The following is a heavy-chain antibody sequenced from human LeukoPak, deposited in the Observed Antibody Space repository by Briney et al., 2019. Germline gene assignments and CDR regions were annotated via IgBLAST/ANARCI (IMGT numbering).Heavy chain of an antibody. Sequence: PGGSLRLSCAASGFTFSSYAMNWVRQAPGKGLEWVSALYIGGNTYYADSVRGRFTISRDNSKNTLYLQMNSLRAEDTAIYYCTTTAGYNYGQYWGQGTLVTVSS. CDR3: TTTAGYNYGQY. CDR2: LYIGGNT. CDR1: GFTFSSYA. J-gene: IGHJ4*02. V-gene: IGHV3-23*05. D-gene: IGHD5-18*01.